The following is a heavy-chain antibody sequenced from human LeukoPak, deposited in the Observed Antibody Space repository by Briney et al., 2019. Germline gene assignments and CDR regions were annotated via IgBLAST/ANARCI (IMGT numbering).Heavy chain of an antibody. D-gene: IGHD6-6*01. CDR2: IYYSGRT. CDR3: ARRSSSSGYFDY. Sequence: SQTLSLTCTVSGGSISSGGYYWRWIRQHPGKGLEWMGYIYYSGRTYYNPSLESRVIISLDTSKNQFSLKLSSVTAADTAVYYCARRSSSSGYFDYWGQGTLVTVSS. CDR1: GGSISSGGYY. J-gene: IGHJ4*02. V-gene: IGHV4-31*03.